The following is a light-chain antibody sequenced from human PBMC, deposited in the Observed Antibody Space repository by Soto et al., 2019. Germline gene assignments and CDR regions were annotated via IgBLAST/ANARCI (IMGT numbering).Light chain of an antibody. Sequence: ERVLPPSHGSLSCAPVEMAPLSCRASQSVSSNFLAWYQQKPGQAPRLLIYGESSRATGIPDRFSGSGSGTDFTLTISKLEPEDFAVYYCKKYAGSKRTFGNGNTGAIK. CDR2: GES. J-gene: IGKJ1*01. CDR1: QSVSSNF. CDR3: KKYAGSKRT. V-gene: IGKV3-20*01.